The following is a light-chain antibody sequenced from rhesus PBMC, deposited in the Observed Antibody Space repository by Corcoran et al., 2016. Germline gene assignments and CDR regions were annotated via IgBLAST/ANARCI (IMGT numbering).Light chain of an antibody. V-gene: IGKV1-21*01. CDR3: PHYYSAPYS. Sequence: DIQMTQSPSSLSASVGDRVTITCRASQGITHDLVWYQQKPGGTPKPLIYEASRLQSGIPSRFSGLGSGTVFTLTLISLRSDDFATYCFPHYYSAPYSFGRGAKVEI. J-gene: IGKJ2*01. CDR1: QGITHD. CDR2: EAS.